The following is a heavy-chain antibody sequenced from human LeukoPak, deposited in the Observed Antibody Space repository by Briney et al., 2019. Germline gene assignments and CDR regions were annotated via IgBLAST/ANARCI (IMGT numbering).Heavy chain of an antibody. CDR1: GGTFSSYA. Sequence: GASVKVSCKASGGTFSSYAISWVRQAPGQGLEWMGRIIPILGIANYAQKFQGRVTITADKSTSTAYMELSSLRSEDTAVYYCATVYSSSWYYFDYWGQGTLVTVSS. CDR3: ATVYSSSWYYFDY. J-gene: IGHJ4*02. CDR2: IIPILGIA. D-gene: IGHD6-13*01. V-gene: IGHV1-69*04.